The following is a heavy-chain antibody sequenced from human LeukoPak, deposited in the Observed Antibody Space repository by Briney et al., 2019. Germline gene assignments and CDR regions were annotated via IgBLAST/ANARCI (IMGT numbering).Heavy chain of an antibody. CDR3: ARSGFYGGNPSDYFQH. Sequence: GGSLRLSXAASGFTFSSYSMNWVRQAPGKGLEWVSSISSSSSHINYADSVKGRFTISRDNAKNSLYLQMNSLRAEDTAVYYCARSGFYGGNPSDYFQHWGQGTLVTVSS. D-gene: IGHD4/OR15-4a*01. V-gene: IGHV3-21*01. CDR2: ISSSSSHI. J-gene: IGHJ1*01. CDR1: GFTFSSYS.